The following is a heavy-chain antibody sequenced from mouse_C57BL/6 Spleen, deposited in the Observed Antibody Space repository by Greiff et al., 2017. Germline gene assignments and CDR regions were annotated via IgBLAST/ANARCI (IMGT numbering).Heavy chain of an antibody. Sequence: QVQLQQSGPELVKPGASVKMSCKASGYTFTSYWITWVKQRPGQGLEWIGDIYPGSGSTDYNEKFKSKATLTVDTSSSTAYMQLSSLTSEDSAVYYYERNNYGSSPFDYWGKGTTLTVSS. J-gene: IGHJ2*01. CDR3: ERNNYGSSPFDY. CDR2: IYPGSGST. V-gene: IGHV1-55*01. D-gene: IGHD1-1*01. CDR1: GYTFTSYW.